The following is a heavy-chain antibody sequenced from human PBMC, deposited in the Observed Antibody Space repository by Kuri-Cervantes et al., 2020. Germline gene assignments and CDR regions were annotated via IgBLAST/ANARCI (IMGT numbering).Heavy chain of an antibody. D-gene: IGHD3-16*02. CDR1: GYTFTSYD. V-gene: IGHV1-8*01. Sequence: ASVKVSCKASGYTFTSYDINWVRQATGQGLEWMGWMNPNSGNTGYAQKFQGRVTMTRNTSISTAYMELSSLRSEDTAVYYCARGRIRGRLGDYIWGSYPEYFDYRGQGTLVTVSS. J-gene: IGHJ4*02. CDR2: MNPNSGNT. CDR3: ARGRIRGRLGDYIWGSYPEYFDY.